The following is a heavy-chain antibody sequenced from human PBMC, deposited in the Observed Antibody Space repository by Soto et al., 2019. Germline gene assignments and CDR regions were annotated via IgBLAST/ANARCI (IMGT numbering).Heavy chain of an antibody. J-gene: IGHJ4*02. CDR2: ISSSSESV. CDR1: GFTFSSYN. Sequence: VHLVESGGGLVKPGGSLRLSCAASGFTFSSYNMNWVRQAPGKGLEWVSSISSSSESVYYADSMKGRFTISRDNAKNSLYLQMNSVRAEDTAVYYCSAGWSIYDYWGQGTLVTVSS. CDR3: SAGWSIYDY. D-gene: IGHD6-19*01. V-gene: IGHV3-21*01.